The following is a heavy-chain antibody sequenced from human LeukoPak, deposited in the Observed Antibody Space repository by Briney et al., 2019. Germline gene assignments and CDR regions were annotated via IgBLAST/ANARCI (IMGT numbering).Heavy chain of an antibody. J-gene: IGHJ4*02. CDR3: ARDLGIAAAGTGDFDY. CDR2: IKQDGSEK. V-gene: IGHV3-7*01. D-gene: IGHD6-13*01. CDR1: GFPFSSYW. Sequence: GGSLRLSCAASGFPFSSYWMSWVRQAPGKGLEWVANIKQDGSEKYYVDSVKGRFTISRDNAKNSLYLQMNSLRAEDTAVYYCARDLGIAAAGTGDFDYWGQGTLVTVSS.